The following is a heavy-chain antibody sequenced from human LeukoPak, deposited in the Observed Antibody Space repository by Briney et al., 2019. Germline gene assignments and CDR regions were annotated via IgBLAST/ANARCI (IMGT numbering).Heavy chain of an antibody. CDR2: MSFDGTHI. J-gene: IGHJ4*02. Sequence: GGSLRLSCAASGFTFGSYAMHWVRQAPGKGLEWVAVMSFDGTHIYYADSVKGRFTISRDNSKNTLYLQMNSLRAEDTAVYYCATYYDILTGYCPFDYWGQGTLVTVSS. CDR3: ATYYDILTGYCPFDY. CDR1: GFTFGSYA. D-gene: IGHD3-9*01. V-gene: IGHV3-30-3*02.